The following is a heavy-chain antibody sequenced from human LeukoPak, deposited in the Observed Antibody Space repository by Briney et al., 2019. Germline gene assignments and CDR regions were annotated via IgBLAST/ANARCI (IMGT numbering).Heavy chain of an antibody. CDR3: ARVSGSGAYYYYYYYMDV. J-gene: IGHJ6*03. V-gene: IGHV1-18*01. Sequence: EASVKVSCKASGYTFTSYGICWVRQAPGQGLEWMGWISAYNGNTNYAQKLQGRVTMTTDTSTSTAYMELRSLRSDDTAVYYCARVSGSGAYYYYYYYMDVWGKGTTVTISS. CDR1: GYTFTSYG. CDR2: ISAYNGNT. D-gene: IGHD3-10*01.